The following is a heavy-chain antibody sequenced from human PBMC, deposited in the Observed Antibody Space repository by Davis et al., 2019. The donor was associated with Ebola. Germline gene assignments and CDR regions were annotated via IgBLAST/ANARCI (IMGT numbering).Heavy chain of an antibody. D-gene: IGHD4-23*01. Sequence: GESLKISCAASGFTFSSYGMSWVRQAPGKGLEWVSGISGSGGSTFYVDSVKGRFTVSRDNSKNTLSLQMNSLRVEDTAVYYCAKVGEYGVTSGPKYFDYWGQGTLVTVSS. J-gene: IGHJ4*02. CDR1: GFTFSSYG. V-gene: IGHV3-23*01. CDR3: AKVGEYGVTSGPKYFDY. CDR2: ISGSGGST.